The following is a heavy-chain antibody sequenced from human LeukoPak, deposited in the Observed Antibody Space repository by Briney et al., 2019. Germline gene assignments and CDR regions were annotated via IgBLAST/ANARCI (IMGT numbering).Heavy chain of an antibody. CDR1: GYTFNDYT. V-gene: IGHV1-46*02. J-gene: IGHJ4*02. Sequence: ASVKVSCKTSGYTFNDYTIHWVRQAPGQGLEWMGIINPSDGSTNYAQKFQGRVTMTRDMSTSTVHMELSSLRYEDTAVYYCARSGCSGGTCFFDYWGQGTLVTVSS. D-gene: IGHD2-15*01. CDR3: ARSGCSGGTCFFDY. CDR2: INPSDGST.